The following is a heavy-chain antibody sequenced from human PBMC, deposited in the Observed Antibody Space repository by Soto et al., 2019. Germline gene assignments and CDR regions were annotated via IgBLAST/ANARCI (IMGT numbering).Heavy chain of an antibody. J-gene: IGHJ6*02. V-gene: IGHV1-69*01. CDR3: ASANIVVVTAIPEYYGMDV. D-gene: IGHD2-21*02. Sequence: QVQLVQSGAEVKKPGSSVKVSCKASGGTFSSYAISWVRQAPGQGLEWMGGIIPIFGTANYAQKFQGRVKITADESTSTAYMELSSLRSEDTAVYYCASANIVVVTAIPEYYGMDVWGQGTTVTVSS. CDR2: IIPIFGTA. CDR1: GGTFSSYA.